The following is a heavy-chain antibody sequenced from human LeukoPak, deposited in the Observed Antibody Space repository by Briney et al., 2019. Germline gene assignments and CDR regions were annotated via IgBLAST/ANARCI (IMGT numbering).Heavy chain of an antibody. CDR2: IYSGGST. V-gene: IGHV3-66*02. J-gene: IGHJ4*02. CDR1: GFTFSSYW. CDR3: ARVHAYDSSGYTGFGY. Sequence: GGSLRLSCAASGFTFSSYWMSWVRQAPGKGLEWVSVIYSGGSTYYADSVKGRFTISRDNAKNTLYLQMNSLRAEDTAVYYCARVHAYDSSGYTGFGYWGQGTLVTVSS. D-gene: IGHD3-22*01.